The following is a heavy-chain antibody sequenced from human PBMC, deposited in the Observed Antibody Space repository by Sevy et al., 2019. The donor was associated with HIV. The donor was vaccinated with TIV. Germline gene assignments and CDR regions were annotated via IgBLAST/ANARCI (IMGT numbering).Heavy chain of an antibody. Sequence: GGSLRLSCAASGFTFSSYAMHWVRQAPGKGLEWVAVISYDGGNKYYADSVKGRFTISRDNSKNTLYLQMNSLRAEDTAVYYCARDNSYAAGWFDPWGQGTLVTVSS. CDR3: ARDNSYAAGWFDP. V-gene: IGHV3-30-3*01. CDR2: ISYDGGNK. D-gene: IGHD2-2*01. J-gene: IGHJ5*02. CDR1: GFTFSSYA.